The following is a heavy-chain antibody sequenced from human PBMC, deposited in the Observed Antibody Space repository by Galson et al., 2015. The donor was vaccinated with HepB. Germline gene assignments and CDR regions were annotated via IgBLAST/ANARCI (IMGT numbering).Heavy chain of an antibody. CDR3: ARDPTYCSADCSDFGYFSYIMDV. Sequence: SVKVSCKASGGTFSNNAISWVRQAPGQGLEWMGGIVPLFGAANYAQKFQGRVTITADKSTGTAYMELSSLRSEDTAIYFCARDPTYCSADCSDFGYFSYIMDVWGQGTTVTVSS. CDR2: IVPLFGAA. D-gene: IGHD2-21*02. J-gene: IGHJ6*02. CDR1: GGTFSNNA. V-gene: IGHV1-69*06.